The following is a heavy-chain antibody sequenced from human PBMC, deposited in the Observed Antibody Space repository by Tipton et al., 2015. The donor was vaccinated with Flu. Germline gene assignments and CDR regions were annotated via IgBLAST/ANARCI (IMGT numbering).Heavy chain of an antibody. J-gene: IGHJ5*02. CDR3: ARHGNGSSTTRCFDP. V-gene: IGHV4-59*08. CDR2: IYYSGST. Sequence: LRLSCTVSGGSISNSYWSWIRQPPGKGLEWIGYIYYSGSTNYNPSLKSRVTISVDTSKNQFSLKLSSVTAADTAVYYCARHGNGSSTTRCFDPWGQGTLVTVSS. D-gene: IGHD1-26*01. CDR1: GGSISNSY.